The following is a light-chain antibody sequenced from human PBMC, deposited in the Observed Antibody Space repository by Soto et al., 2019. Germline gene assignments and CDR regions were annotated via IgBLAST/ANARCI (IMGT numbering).Light chain of an antibody. J-gene: IGKJ5*01. CDR3: QQRYNWPPVT. V-gene: IGKV3-11*01. Sequence: EIVLTQSPATLSLSPGDRATLSCRASQSLGTNLAWYQHKPGQAPSLLIYEASNRATGIPARFSGSGSGTDFSLTINSLEPGDFAVYYCQQRYNWPPVTFGQGTRLEIK. CDR2: EAS. CDR1: QSLGTN.